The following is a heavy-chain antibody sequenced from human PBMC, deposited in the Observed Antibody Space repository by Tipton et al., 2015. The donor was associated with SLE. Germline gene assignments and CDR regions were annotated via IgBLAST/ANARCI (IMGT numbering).Heavy chain of an antibody. Sequence: TLSLTCTVSGGSISSGSYYWGWIRQPPGKGLEWIGSIYYSGSTYYNPSLKSRVTISVDTSKNQFSLKLSSVTAADTAVYYCARFGTVFDYWGQGTLVTVSS. CDR3: ARFGTVFDY. V-gene: IGHV4-39*07. J-gene: IGHJ4*02. CDR1: GGSISSGSYY. CDR2: IYYSGST. D-gene: IGHD1-7*01.